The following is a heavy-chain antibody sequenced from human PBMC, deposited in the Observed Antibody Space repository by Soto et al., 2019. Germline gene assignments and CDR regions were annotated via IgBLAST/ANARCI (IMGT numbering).Heavy chain of an antibody. CDR3: ARVGGTVTSDY. V-gene: IGHV3-33*01. J-gene: IGHJ4*02. CDR1: GFTFSAYG. D-gene: IGHD4-17*01. Sequence: QVQLVESGGGVVQPGRSLRLSCAASGFTFSAYGMHWVRQAPGKGLEWLAMIYYDGNNKYYADSVEGRFTISRDNSKNTLYLQMSSLRAEDTAVYYCARVGGTVTSDYWGQGTPVTVSS. CDR2: IYYDGNNK.